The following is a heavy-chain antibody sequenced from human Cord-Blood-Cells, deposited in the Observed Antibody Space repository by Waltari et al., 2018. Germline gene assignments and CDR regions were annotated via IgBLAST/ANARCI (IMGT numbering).Heavy chain of an antibody. V-gene: IGHV3-30-3*01. J-gene: IGHJ4*02. CDR1: GFTCRSYA. CDR2: ISYDGSNK. CDR3: ARDRGFFDY. Sequence: QVQLVESGGGGVQPGTSLRLSCAASGFTCRSYAMDWVRQAPGKGLEWVAVISYDGSNKYYADSVKVRFTISRDNSKNTLYLQMNSLRAEDTAVYYCARDRGFFDYWGQGTLVTVSS.